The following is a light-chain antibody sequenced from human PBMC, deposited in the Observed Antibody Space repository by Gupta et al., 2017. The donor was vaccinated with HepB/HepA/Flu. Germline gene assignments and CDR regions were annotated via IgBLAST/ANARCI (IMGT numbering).Light chain of an antibody. CDR1: QSLLHSNGYNY. J-gene: IGKJ3*01. Sequence: DLVMPQSPLSLPVTPGEPASISCRSSQSLLHSNGYNYLDWYLQKPGQSPQLLIYLGSNLAAGLPDRFSGSGSGTDFTLKISRGEAEDVGVYYCMQALQAPLFTFGPGTKVDIQ. CDR2: LGS. CDR3: MQALQAPLFT. V-gene: IGKV2-28*01.